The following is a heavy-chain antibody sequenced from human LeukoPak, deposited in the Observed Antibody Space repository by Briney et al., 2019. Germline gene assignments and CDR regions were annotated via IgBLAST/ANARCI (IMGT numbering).Heavy chain of an antibody. CDR2: IKNKVDGWGV. Sequence: AGGSLRLSCAASGFTFSDAWMMWARQAPGKGLEWVGRIKNKVDGWGVDHAAPVKGRFAISRDDSKNTLYLQMNSLRAEDTAVYYCAKDSPPYYYGSLGYFQHWGQGTLVTVSS. V-gene: IGHV3-15*01. D-gene: IGHD3-10*01. J-gene: IGHJ1*01. CDR3: AKDSPPYYYGSLGYFQH. CDR1: GFTFSDAW.